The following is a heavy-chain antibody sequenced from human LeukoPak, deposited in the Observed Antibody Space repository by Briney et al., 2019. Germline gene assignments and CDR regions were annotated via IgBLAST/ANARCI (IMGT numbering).Heavy chain of an antibody. J-gene: IGHJ4*02. CDR1: GGTFSSYA. D-gene: IGHD7-27*01. CDR2: IIPVLGIA. V-gene: IGHV1-69*04. Sequence: ASVKVSCKASGGTFSSYAISWVRRAPGQGLEWMGRIIPVLGIANYAQKFQGRVTITADKSTSTAYMELSSLRSEDTAVYYCAREGVTGGRLRNLDYWGQGTLVTVSS. CDR3: AREGVTGGRLRNLDY.